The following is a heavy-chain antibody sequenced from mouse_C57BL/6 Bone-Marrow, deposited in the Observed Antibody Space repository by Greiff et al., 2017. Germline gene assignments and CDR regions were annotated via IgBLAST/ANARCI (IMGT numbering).Heavy chain of an antibody. V-gene: IGHV14-4*01. CDR2: IDPENGDT. J-gene: IGHJ4*01. Sequence: VHVKQSGAELVRPGASVKLSCTASGFNIKDDYMHWVKQRPEQGLEWIGWIDPENGDTEYASKFQGKATITADTSSNTAYLQLSRLTSEDTAVYYCTTHYYGSSYAMDYWGQGTSVTVSS. CDR3: TTHYYGSSYAMDY. CDR1: GFNIKDDY. D-gene: IGHD1-1*01.